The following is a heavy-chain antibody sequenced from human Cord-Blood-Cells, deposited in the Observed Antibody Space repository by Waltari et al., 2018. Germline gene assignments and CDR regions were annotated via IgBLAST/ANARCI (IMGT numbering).Heavy chain of an antibody. CDR1: GGSFSGYY. CDR3: ARAGSSWYNWFDP. V-gene: IGHV4-34*01. D-gene: IGHD6-13*01. Sequence: QVQLQQWGAGLLKPSEPLSLTCAVYGGSFSGYYWSWIRQPPGKGLEWIGEINHSGSTNYNPSLKSRVTISVDTSKNQFSLKLSSVTAADTAVYYCARAGSSWYNWFDPWGQGTLVTVSS. J-gene: IGHJ5*02. CDR2: INHSGST.